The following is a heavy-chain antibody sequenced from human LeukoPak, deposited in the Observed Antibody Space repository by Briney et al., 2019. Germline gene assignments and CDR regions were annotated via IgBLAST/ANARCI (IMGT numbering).Heavy chain of an antibody. CDR2: IYSGGST. D-gene: IGHD5-12*01. Sequence: GGSLRLSCAASGFTVSSNYMSWVRQAPGKGLEWVSVIYSGGSTYYADSVKARFTISRHNSKNTLYLQMNSLRAEDTAVYYCARRSYSGYDSLSGMDVWGQGTTVTVSS. CDR3: ARRSYSGYDSLSGMDV. CDR1: GFTVSSNY. V-gene: IGHV3-53*04. J-gene: IGHJ6*02.